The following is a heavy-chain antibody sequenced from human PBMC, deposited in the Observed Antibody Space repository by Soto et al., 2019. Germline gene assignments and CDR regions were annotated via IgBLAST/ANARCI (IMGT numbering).Heavy chain of an antibody. CDR1: GITFTNAW. V-gene: IGHV3-15*01. J-gene: IGHJ4*02. Sequence: EVQLVESGGDLVKPGGCLRLSCAASGITFTNAWMSWVRQAPGKGLEWVGRIKNRADGGTTDYAASVSGRFAISRDDSKNTVILQMNSLEAEDTAVYYCTTYPGAYEDFWGQGTLVTVSS. CDR3: TTYPGAYEDF. CDR2: IKNRADGGTT. D-gene: IGHD4-17*01.